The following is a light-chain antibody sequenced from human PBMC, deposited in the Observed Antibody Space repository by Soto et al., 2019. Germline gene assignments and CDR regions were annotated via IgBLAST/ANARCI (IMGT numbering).Light chain of an antibody. V-gene: IGKV1-12*01. CDR2: AAS. J-gene: IGKJ4*01. CDR3: QQAGIFPPV. Sequence: DIQMTQSPSSVSASVGDRVTVTCRASQGVADSLAWYQQKPQKAPKLLIYAASRLQSGVPSRFSGSGSGTDFTLTFTSLQPEDFATYYCQQAGIFPPVFGGGTKVEI. CDR1: QGVADS.